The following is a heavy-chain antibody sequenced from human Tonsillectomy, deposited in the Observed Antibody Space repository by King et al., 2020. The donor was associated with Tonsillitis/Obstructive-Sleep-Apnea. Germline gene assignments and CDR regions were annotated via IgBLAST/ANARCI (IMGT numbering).Heavy chain of an antibody. CDR3: ARRVPYYGMDV. CDR1: GFTFSSYE. J-gene: IGHJ6*02. CDR2: ISRSDNTI. D-gene: IGHD4/OR15-4a*01. V-gene: IGHV3-48*03. Sequence: VQLVESGGGLVQPGGSLRLSCVTSGFTFSSYEMNWVRQAPGKGLEWVSYISRSDNTIHDADSVKGRFTISRDNAKNSVFLQMNSLRVEETAVYYCARRVPYYGMDVWGQGTTVTVSS.